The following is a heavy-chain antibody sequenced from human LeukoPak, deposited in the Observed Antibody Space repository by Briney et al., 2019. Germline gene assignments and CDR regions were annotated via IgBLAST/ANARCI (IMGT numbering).Heavy chain of an antibody. Sequence: SETLSLTCTVSGGSISSSSYYWGWIRQPPGKGLEWIGSIYYSGSTYYNPSLKSRVTISVDTSKNQFSLKLSSVTAADTAVYYCARHGNGSGRVSYYYYMDVWGKGTTVTISS. CDR3: ARHGNGSGRVSYYYYMDV. CDR1: GGSISSSSYY. V-gene: IGHV4-39*01. D-gene: IGHD3-10*01. J-gene: IGHJ6*03. CDR2: IYYSGST.